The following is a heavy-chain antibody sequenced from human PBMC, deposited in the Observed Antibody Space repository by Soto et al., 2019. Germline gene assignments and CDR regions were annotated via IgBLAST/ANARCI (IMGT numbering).Heavy chain of an antibody. V-gene: IGHV4-30-2*01. CDR1: GDYISGGYA. CDR3: ARAGASGTNPFDF. Sequence: QMQLQESGSGLVKPSQTLSLTCVVSGDYISGGYAWSWIRQPPGKGLEWIGYIYHSGNTNYNPSLKSRVTISLAKAKNQFSLRLISVTAADTAVYFCARAGASGTNPFDFWGQGTLVTV. CDR2: IYHSGNT. J-gene: IGHJ4*02. D-gene: IGHD3-10*01.